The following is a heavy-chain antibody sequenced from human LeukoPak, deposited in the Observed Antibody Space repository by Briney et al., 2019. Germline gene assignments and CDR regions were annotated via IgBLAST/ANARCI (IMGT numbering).Heavy chain of an antibody. D-gene: IGHD3-22*01. Sequence: GGSLRLSCAASGFTFSSYWMSWVRQAPGKGLEWVANIKQDGSEKYYVDSVKGRFTISRDNAKNSLYLQTNSLRAEDTAVYYCASSTYYYDSSGYYYNYWGQGTLDTVSS. CDR1: GFTFSSYW. J-gene: IGHJ4*02. CDR3: ASSTYYYDSSGYYYNY. V-gene: IGHV3-7*01. CDR2: IKQDGSEK.